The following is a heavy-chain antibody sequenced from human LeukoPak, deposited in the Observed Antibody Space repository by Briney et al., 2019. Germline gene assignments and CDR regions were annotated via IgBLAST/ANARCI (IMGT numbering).Heavy chain of an antibody. CDR1: GGSVSSSNYY. CDR3: AREYCSSTSCPDGPY. Sequence: SETLSLTCTVSGGSVSSSNYYWGWIRQPPGKGPEWIGSMFHSGTSYYNPSLKSRVTISVDTSKNQFSLKLSSVAAADTAVYYCAREYCSSTSCPDGPYWGQGTLVTVSS. CDR2: MFHSGTS. J-gene: IGHJ4*02. V-gene: IGHV4-39*02. D-gene: IGHD2-2*01.